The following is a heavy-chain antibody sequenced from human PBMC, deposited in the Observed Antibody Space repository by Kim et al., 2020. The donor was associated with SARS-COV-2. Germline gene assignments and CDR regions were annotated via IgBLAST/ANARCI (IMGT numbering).Heavy chain of an antibody. CDR3: ARTIAAAGTAPVDY. V-gene: IGHV4-61*01. CDR2: IYYSGST. CDR1: GGSVSSGSYY. J-gene: IGHJ4*02. Sequence: SETLSLTCTVSGGSVSSGSYYWSWIRQPPGKGLEWIGYIYYSGSTNYNPSLKSRVTISVDTSKNQFSLKLSSVTAADTAVYYCARTIAAAGTAPVDYWGQGTLVTVSS. D-gene: IGHD6-13*01.